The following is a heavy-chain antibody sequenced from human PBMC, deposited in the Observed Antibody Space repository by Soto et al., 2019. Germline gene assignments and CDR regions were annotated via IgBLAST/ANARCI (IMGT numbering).Heavy chain of an antibody. D-gene: IGHD3-3*01. Sequence: QVQMQESGPGLVKPSETLSLSCTVSGGSVSSGSYYWSWIRQSPGKGLEWIGIVYCSGRTNYNPSFKSRVTISVDTSKNQFSLKLNSVTAADTAMYFCARVAVFGVVLDSWGQGTQVSVSS. J-gene: IGHJ4*02. V-gene: IGHV4-61*01. CDR3: ARVAVFGVVLDS. CDR2: VYCSGRT. CDR1: GGSVSSGSYY.